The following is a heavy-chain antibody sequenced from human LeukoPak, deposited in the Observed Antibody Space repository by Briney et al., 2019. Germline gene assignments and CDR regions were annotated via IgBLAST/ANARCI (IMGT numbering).Heavy chain of an antibody. CDR3: AREGGGSSWDFDY. CDR2: ISSSSSTI. CDR1: GFTFSSYS. Sequence: PGGSLRLSCAASGFTFSSYSMNWVRQAPGKGLEWVSYISSSSSTIYYADSVKGRFTISRDNAKNSLYLQMNSLRAEDTAVYYCAREGGGSSWDFDYWGQGTLVTVSS. V-gene: IGHV3-48*01. D-gene: IGHD6-13*01. J-gene: IGHJ4*02.